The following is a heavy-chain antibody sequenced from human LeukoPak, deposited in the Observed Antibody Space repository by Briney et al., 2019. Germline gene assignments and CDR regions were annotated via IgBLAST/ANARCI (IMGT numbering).Heavy chain of an antibody. J-gene: IGHJ4*02. CDR2: IYYSGST. D-gene: IGHD3-10*01. CDR3: ARDLVWFGELSTSDY. Sequence: SETLSLTCTVSGGSISSSSYYWGWIRQPPGKGLEWIGSIYYSGSTDYNPSLKSRVTISLDTSKNQFSLKLSSVTAADTAVYYCARDLVWFGELSTSDYWGQGTLVTVSS. CDR1: GGSISSSSYY. V-gene: IGHV4-39*07.